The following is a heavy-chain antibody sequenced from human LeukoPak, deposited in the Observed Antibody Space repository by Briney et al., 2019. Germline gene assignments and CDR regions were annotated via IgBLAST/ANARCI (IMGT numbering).Heavy chain of an antibody. V-gene: IGHV3-15*01. CDR3: ARERYNYGPGEVDY. CDR1: GFTFSNAW. J-gene: IGHJ4*02. CDR2: IKSKTDGGTT. Sequence: PGGSLRLSCAASGFTFSNAWMSWVRQAPGKGLEWVGRIKSKTDGGTTDYAAPVKGRFTISRDDSKNTLYLQMNSLRAEDTAVYYCARERYNYGPGEVDYWGQGTLVTVSS. D-gene: IGHD3-10*01.